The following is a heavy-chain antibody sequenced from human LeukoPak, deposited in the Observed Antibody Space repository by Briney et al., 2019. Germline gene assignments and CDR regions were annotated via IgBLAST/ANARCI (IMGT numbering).Heavy chain of an antibody. Sequence: GASVKVSCKASGYTFIDHYFHWVRQAPGQGLEWMGWINSNSGATRYAQQFQGRVALTRDTSINTAYMELSSLRSDDTAVYYCARDHRVLAVAYYYDSSGPTFDYWGQGTLVTVSS. V-gene: IGHV1-2*02. CDR3: ARDHRVLAVAYYYDSSGPTFDY. CDR1: GYTFIDHY. D-gene: IGHD3-22*01. CDR2: INSNSGAT. J-gene: IGHJ4*02.